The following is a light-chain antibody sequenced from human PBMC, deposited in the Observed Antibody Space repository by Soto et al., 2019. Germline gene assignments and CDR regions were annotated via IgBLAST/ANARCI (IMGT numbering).Light chain of an antibody. V-gene: IGKV1-12*01. CDR1: QDVSTW. CDR3: QQGLSFPIT. CDR2: AAS. J-gene: IGKJ5*01. Sequence: DIQMTQSPSSVSASVGDTVTITCRASQDVSTWLAWYQQRPGKAPNLLIYAASRLQIGVPSRFRGSGSGTDFTLTIAGLQPEDVATYYCQQGLSFPITFGQGTRLDI.